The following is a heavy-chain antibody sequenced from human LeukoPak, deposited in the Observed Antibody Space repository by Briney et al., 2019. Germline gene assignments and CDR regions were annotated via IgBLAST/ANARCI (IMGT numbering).Heavy chain of an antibody. V-gene: IGHV3-23*01. CDR2: ISGSGGST. CDR3: AKTESSSYFYTYFNY. Sequence: GGSLRLSCVASGFTFSTYAMSWVRQAPGKGLEWVSSISGSGGSTYYADSVNGRFTMSRDNSKNTLYLQMNSLRAEDTAVYYCAKTESSSYFYTYFNYWGQGTLVTVSS. J-gene: IGHJ4*02. D-gene: IGHD3-22*01. CDR1: GFTFSTYA.